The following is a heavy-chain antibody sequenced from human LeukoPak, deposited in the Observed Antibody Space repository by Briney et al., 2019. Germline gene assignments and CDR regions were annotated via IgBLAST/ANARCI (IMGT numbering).Heavy chain of an antibody. D-gene: IGHD3-22*01. CDR1: GFTFDDYA. CDR2: ISWSSGSI. Sequence: LAGGSLRLSCAASGFTFDDYAMHWVRHAPGKGLEGVSGISWSSGSIDYADSVKGRFTISRENAKNSLYLQMNSLRAEDMALYYCAKGHHYYDSSGPQGDAFDIWGQGTMVTVSS. V-gene: IGHV3-9*03. CDR3: AKGHHYYDSSGPQGDAFDI. J-gene: IGHJ3*02.